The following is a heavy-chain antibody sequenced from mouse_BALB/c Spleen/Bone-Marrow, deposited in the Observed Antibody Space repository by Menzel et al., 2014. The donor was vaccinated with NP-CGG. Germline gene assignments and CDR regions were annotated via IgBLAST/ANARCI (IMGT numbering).Heavy chain of an antibody. Sequence: EVMLVESGAELVKPGVSVKLSCTASGFNIKDTYMHWVKQRPEQGLEWIGRIDPANGNTKYDPKFQGKATITADTSSNTAYLQLSSLTSEDTAVYYCAAYYRYLAWFAYWGQGTLVTVSA. CDR1: GFNIKDTY. V-gene: IGHV14-3*02. CDR2: IDPANGNT. J-gene: IGHJ3*01. CDR3: AAYYRYLAWFAY. D-gene: IGHD2-14*01.